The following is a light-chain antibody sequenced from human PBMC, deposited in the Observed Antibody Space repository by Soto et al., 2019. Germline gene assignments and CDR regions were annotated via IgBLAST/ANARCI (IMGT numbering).Light chain of an antibody. Sequence: DIPMTQSPSSLSASVGDRVTITCRASQGISNYLAWYQQRPGTVPKLLIYAASTLQSGVPSRFSGSGSGTDFTLTICSLLPEDVATYYCQNLDSAAFTFGPGTKVDIK. J-gene: IGKJ3*01. V-gene: IGKV1-27*01. CDR2: AAS. CDR1: QGISNY. CDR3: QNLDSAAFT.